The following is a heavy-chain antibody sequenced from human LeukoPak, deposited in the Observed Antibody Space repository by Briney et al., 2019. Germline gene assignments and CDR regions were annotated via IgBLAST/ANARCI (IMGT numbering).Heavy chain of an antibody. Sequence: GGSLRLSCAASGFTFSDYYMSWIRQAPGKGLEWVSYISSSGSTIYYADSVKGRFTISRDSAKNSLYLQMNSLRAEDTAVYYCARESSEYSSGWYYFDYWGQGTLVTVSS. CDR3: ARESSEYSSGWYYFDY. D-gene: IGHD6-13*01. J-gene: IGHJ4*02. CDR2: ISSSGSTI. CDR1: GFTFSDYY. V-gene: IGHV3-11*01.